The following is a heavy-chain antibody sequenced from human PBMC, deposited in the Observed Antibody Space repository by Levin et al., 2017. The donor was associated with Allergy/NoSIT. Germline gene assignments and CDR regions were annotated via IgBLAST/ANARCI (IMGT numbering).Heavy chain of an antibody. CDR3: ARARYCSTNSCYSEY. CDR1: GYTFTNYA. CDR2: VHTDTGNP. J-gene: IGHJ4*02. D-gene: IGHD2-2*01. Sequence: ASVKVSCKASGYTFTNYAINWVRQAPGQGLEWMGWVHTDTGNPTFAQGFTGRFVFSLDTSVSTAYLHISSLEPEDTAMYYCARARYCSTNSCYSEYWGQGTLVTVSS. V-gene: IGHV7-4-1*02.